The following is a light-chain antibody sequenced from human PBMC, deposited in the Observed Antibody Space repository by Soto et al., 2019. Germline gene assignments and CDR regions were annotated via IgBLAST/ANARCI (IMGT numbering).Light chain of an antibody. V-gene: IGKV1-5*01. J-gene: IGKJ1*01. CDR1: QSISSS. CDR2: DAS. Sequence: GDRVTITCRASQSISSSLAWYHQKPGTAPKLLIYDASALPRGVPSRFSGSGSGTKFTLTIASLQPDDFATYYCQQYETFSGTFGPGTKVDIK. CDR3: QQYETFSGT.